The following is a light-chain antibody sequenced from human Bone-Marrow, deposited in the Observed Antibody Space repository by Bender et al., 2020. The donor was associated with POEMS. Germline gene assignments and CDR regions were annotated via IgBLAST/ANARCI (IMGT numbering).Light chain of an antibody. J-gene: IGLJ1*01. CDR1: SSDVGGYDY. V-gene: IGLV2-14*01. CDR3: SSYTATNTAYV. CDR2: DVT. Sequence: QSALTQPPSASGSPGQSVTISCTGTSSDVGGYDYVSWYQQYPGKAPQLMIYDVTNRPSGASSRFSGSKSGNTASLNISGLQPEDEADYFCSSYTATNTAYVFGTGTKVTVL.